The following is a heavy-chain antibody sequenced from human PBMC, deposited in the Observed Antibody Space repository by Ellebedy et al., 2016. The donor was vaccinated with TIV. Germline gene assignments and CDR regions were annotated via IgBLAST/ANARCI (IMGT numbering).Heavy chain of an antibody. CDR2: INPNSGGT. J-gene: IGHJ1*01. D-gene: IGHD3-9*01. CDR1: GYTFTGYY. Sequence: AASVKVSCKASGYTFTGYYMHWVRQAPGQGLEWMGWINPNSGGTNYAQKFQGRVTMTSDTSISPAYMELSRLRSDDTAVYYCILVILVEYFQHWGLGTLVTVSS. CDR3: ILVILVEYFQH. V-gene: IGHV1-2*02.